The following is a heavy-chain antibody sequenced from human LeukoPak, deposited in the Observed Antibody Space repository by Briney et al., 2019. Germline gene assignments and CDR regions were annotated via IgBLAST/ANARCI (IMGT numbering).Heavy chain of an antibody. Sequence: SETLSLTCTVSDGSISNHYWSWIRQPPGKGLEWIGNINYSGSTKYNPSLKSRVVMSVDTSKNQFSLKLSSVTAADTAVYYCARGVAARFSYYYYGMDVWGQGTTVTVSS. D-gene: IGHD6-6*01. CDR1: DGSISNHY. J-gene: IGHJ6*02. CDR3: ARGVAARFSYYYYGMDV. V-gene: IGHV4-59*11. CDR2: INYSGST.